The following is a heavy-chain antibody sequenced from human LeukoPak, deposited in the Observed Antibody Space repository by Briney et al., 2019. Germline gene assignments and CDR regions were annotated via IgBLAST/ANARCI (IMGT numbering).Heavy chain of an antibody. CDR1: GFTFSSYW. CDR3: ARDLVGSGWYFGDAFDI. CDR2: MKYDGSEK. Sequence: GGSLRLSCAASGFTFSSYWMSWVRQAPGKGLEWVANMKYDGSEKYYVDSVKGRFTISRDNAKNSLYLQMNSLRAEDTAVYYCARDLVGSGWYFGDAFDIWGQGTMVTVSS. V-gene: IGHV3-7*01. D-gene: IGHD6-19*01. J-gene: IGHJ3*02.